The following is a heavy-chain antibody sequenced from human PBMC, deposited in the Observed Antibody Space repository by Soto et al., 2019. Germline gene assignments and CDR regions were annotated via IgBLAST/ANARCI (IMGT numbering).Heavy chain of an antibody. Sequence: GGSLRLSCAASGFTFSSYAMSWVRQAPGKGLEWVSAISGSGGSTYYADSVKGRFTISRDNSKNTLYLQMNSLRAEDTAVYYCAKGTRYYYGSGSYYYIDYWGQGTLVTVSS. CDR3: AKGTRYYYGSGSYYYIDY. D-gene: IGHD3-10*01. CDR2: ISGSGGST. CDR1: GFTFSSYA. V-gene: IGHV3-23*01. J-gene: IGHJ4*02.